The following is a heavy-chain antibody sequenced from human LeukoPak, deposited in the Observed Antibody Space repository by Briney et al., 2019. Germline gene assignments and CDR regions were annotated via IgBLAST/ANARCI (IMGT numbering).Heavy chain of an antibody. Sequence: PGGSLRLSCAASGFTFSSYWMSWVREAPGKGLEWVADIMQDGSEKYYVDSVKGRFTISRDNVMNSLYLQMNSLRAEDTAVYYCAREGTSPLTLFPLGAFDIWGQGTMVTVSS. V-gene: IGHV3-7*05. D-gene: IGHD2-21*01. CDR1: GFTFSSYW. CDR2: IMQDGSEK. J-gene: IGHJ3*02. CDR3: AREGTSPLTLFPLGAFDI.